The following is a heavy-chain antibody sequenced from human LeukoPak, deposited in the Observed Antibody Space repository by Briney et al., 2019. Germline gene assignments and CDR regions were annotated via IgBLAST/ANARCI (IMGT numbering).Heavy chain of an antibody. CDR3: ARVVAAAGPLYYYYYYGMDV. CDR1: GYTLTELS. V-gene: IGHV1-24*01. Sequence: ASVKVSCKVSGYTLTELSMHWVRQAPGKGLEWMGGFDPEDGETIYAQKFQGRVTMTEDTSTDTAYMELSSLRSEDTAVYYCARVVAAAGPLYYYYYYGMDVWGQGTTVTVSS. D-gene: IGHD6-13*01. CDR2: FDPEDGET. J-gene: IGHJ6*02.